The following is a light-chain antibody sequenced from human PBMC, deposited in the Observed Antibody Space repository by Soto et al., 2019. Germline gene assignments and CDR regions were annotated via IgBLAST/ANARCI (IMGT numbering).Light chain of an antibody. Sequence: QSVLTQPPSASGTPGQRVTISCSGSTFNIGSNYVYWYQQFPGTAPKLLISKNNDRPSGVPDRFSGSKSGTSASLAISGLRSEDEADYHCAAWDDSLSTVVFGGGTKLTVL. V-gene: IGLV1-47*01. CDR1: TFNIGSNY. CDR3: AAWDDSLSTVV. CDR2: KNN. J-gene: IGLJ2*01.